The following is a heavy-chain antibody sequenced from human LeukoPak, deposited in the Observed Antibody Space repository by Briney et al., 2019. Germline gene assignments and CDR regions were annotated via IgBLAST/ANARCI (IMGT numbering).Heavy chain of an antibody. CDR1: GFTFEDYG. J-gene: IGHJ4*02. CDR2: VSLNGGAT. V-gene: IGHV3-20*04. CDR3: VQSITMFIG. D-gene: IGHD3-3*01. Sequence: GGSLRLSCAASGFTFEDYGMTWVRQAPGKGLEWVAGVSLNGGATGYADSVKGRFTISRDNAKNFLYLQMNSLRAEDTALYYCVQSITMFIGWGQGTRVTVSS.